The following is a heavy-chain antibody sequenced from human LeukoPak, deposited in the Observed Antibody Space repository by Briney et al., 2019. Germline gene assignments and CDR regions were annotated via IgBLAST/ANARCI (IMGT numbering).Heavy chain of an antibody. CDR3: ARVAGALMTIYR. Sequence: ASVKVSCKASGYTFTGYYMHWVRQAPGQGLEWMGWINPNSGGTNYAQKFQGRVTMTRDTSISTACMELSRLRSDDTAVYYCARVAGALMTIYRWGQGTLVTVSS. D-gene: IGHD4/OR15-4a*01. CDR2: INPNSGGT. V-gene: IGHV1-2*02. J-gene: IGHJ4*02. CDR1: GYTFTGYY.